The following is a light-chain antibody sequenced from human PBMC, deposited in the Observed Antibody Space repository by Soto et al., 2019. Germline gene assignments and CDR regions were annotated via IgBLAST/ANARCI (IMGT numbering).Light chain of an antibody. J-gene: IGKJ2*01. CDR1: QSVSSY. Sequence: EIVLTQSPATLSLSTGERATLSCRASQSVSSYLAWYQQKPGQAPRLLIYDASNRATGIPARFSGSGSGTDFTITISSLEPEDFAVYYCQQRSNWPLMYTFGQGTKLEIK. V-gene: IGKV3-11*01. CDR3: QQRSNWPLMYT. CDR2: DAS.